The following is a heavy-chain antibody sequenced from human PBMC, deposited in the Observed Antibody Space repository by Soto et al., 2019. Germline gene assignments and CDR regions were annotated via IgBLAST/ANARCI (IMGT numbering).Heavy chain of an antibody. CDR2: INHVATT. Sequence: VQLQQWGAGLLKPSETLSLIGEVSGGSFGGYYWSWIRQPPGKGLEWIGEINHVATTNYNPSLKRRVTISLDMSKIQFSLKLTSVTAADTAVYYCARHYYDSTGYYRSPLGDWGHGTLVTVSS. J-gene: IGHJ4*01. CDR1: GGSFGGYY. CDR3: ARHYYDSTGYYRSPLGD. D-gene: IGHD3-22*01. V-gene: IGHV4-34*01.